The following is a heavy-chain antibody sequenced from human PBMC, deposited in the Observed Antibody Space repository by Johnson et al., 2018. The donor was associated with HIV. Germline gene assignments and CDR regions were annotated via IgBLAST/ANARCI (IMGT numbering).Heavy chain of an antibody. V-gene: IGHV3-30*04. CDR3: ASCESDSSGRGAFDI. D-gene: IGHD3-22*01. J-gene: IGHJ3*02. CDR1: GFIFSNYP. Sequence: QVQLVESGGGVVQPGKSLRLSCAASGFIFSNYPMHWVRQAPGKGLEWVAVISKDGANNYHADSVKGRFTISRDNSKNTLYLQMNSLRGEDTAVYYCASCESDSSGRGAFDIWGQGTMVTVSS. CDR2: ISKDGANN.